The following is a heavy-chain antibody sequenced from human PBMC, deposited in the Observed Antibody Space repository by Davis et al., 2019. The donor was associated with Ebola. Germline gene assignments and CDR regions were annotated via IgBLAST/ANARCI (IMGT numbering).Heavy chain of an antibody. CDR1: GGSISSYY. V-gene: IGHV4-59*12. Sequence: MPGGSLRLSCTVSGGSISSYYWSWIRQPPGKGLEWIGYIYYSGSTNYNPSLKSRVTISVDTSKNQFSLSLNSVTAADTAVYYCARAFGSGSYGNSWGQGTLVTVSS. D-gene: IGHD3-10*01. J-gene: IGHJ4*02. CDR3: ARAFGSGSYGNS. CDR2: IYYSGST.